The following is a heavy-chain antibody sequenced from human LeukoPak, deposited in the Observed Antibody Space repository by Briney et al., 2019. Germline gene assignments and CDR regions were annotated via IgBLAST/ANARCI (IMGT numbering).Heavy chain of an antibody. CDR1: GGTFSSYA. CDR3: AREETYYYDSSGYCFDY. D-gene: IGHD3-22*01. Sequence: ASVKVSCKASGGTFSSYAISWVRQAPGQGLEWMGGIIPIFGTANYAQKFQGRVTITADESTSTAYMELSSLRSEDTAVYYCAREETYYYDSSGYCFDYWGHGTLVTVSS. CDR2: IIPIFGTA. J-gene: IGHJ4*01. V-gene: IGHV1-69*13.